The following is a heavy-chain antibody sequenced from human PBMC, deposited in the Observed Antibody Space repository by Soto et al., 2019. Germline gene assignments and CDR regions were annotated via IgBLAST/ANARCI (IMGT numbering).Heavy chain of an antibody. J-gene: IGHJ4*02. D-gene: IGHD3-10*01. Sequence: SETLSLTCTVSGGSFTNYYWSWIRQPPGRGLEWIGYIYNTGSTNYNPSLKSRVTISVDTSKNQFSLKLSSVTAADTAVYYCASRNYYGSGSYHYYFDYWGQGTQVTVSS. CDR3: ASRNYYGSGSYHYYFDY. V-gene: IGHV4-59*08. CDR2: IYNTGST. CDR1: GGSFTNYY.